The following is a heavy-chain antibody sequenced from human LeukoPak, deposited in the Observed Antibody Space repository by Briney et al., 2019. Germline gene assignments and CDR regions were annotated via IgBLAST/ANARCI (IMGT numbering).Heavy chain of an antibody. CDR1: GYTFTGYY. CDR2: INPNSGGT. CDR3: ARDCSGGSCYRQYYFDY. D-gene: IGHD2-15*01. Sequence: ASVNVSCKASGYTFTGYYMHWVRQAPGQGLEWMGWINPNSGGTNYAQKFQGWVTMTRDTSISTAYMELSRLRSDDTAVYYCARDCSGGSCYRQYYFDYWGQGTLVTVSS. V-gene: IGHV1-2*04. J-gene: IGHJ4*02.